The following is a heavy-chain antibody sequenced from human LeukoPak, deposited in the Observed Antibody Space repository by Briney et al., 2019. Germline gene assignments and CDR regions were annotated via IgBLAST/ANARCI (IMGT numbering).Heavy chain of an antibody. CDR3: ASEGYDFWSGYYSHSNWFDP. J-gene: IGHJ5*02. CDR1: GGSISSYY. D-gene: IGHD3-3*01. CDR2: IYTSGST. V-gene: IGHV4-4*07. Sequence: SETLSLTCTVSGGSISSYYWSWIRQPAGKGLEWIGRIYTSGSTNYNPSLKSRVTMSVDTSKNQFSLKLSSVTAADTAVYYYASEGYDFWSGYYSHSNWFDPWGQGTLVTVSS.